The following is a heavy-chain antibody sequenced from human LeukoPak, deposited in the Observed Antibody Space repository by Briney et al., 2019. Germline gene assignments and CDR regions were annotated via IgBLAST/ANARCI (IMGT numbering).Heavy chain of an antibody. Sequence: GGSLRLSCAASGFTFSTYSMNWVRQAPGKGLEWVSYISSSSSTIYYADSVKGRFTISRDNFKNTVYLQMNSLRAEDTAVYYCARAPFSHYYESSGYYPLDYWGQGTLVTVSS. CDR1: GFTFSTYS. V-gene: IGHV3-48*01. D-gene: IGHD3-22*01. CDR3: ARAPFSHYYESSGYYPLDY. CDR2: ISSSSSTI. J-gene: IGHJ4*02.